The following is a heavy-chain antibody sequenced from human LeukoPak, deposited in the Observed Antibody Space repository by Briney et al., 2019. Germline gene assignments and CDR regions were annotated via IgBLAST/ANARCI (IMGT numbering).Heavy chain of an antibody. Sequence: ASVKVSCKASGGTFSSYAISWVRQAPGQGLEWMGRIIPILGIANYAQKFQGRVTITVDKSTSTAYMELSSLRSEDTAVYYCARGNRNDQPVDYWGQGTLVTVSS. J-gene: IGHJ4*02. CDR2: IIPILGIA. V-gene: IGHV1-69*04. CDR3: ARGNRNDQPVDY. D-gene: IGHD1-20*01. CDR1: GGTFSSYA.